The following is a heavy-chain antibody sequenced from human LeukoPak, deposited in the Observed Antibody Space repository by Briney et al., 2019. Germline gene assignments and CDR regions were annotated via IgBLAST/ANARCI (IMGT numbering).Heavy chain of an antibody. CDR2: VRYDGYNK. D-gene: IGHD1-26*01. J-gene: IGHJ4*02. Sequence: GGSLRLSCAASGFTFSNYGMHWVRQAPGKGLEWVAVVRYDGYNKYYAESVKGRCTISRDNSKSTVYLEMSSLRADDTAMYFCARDVGLRYFFDSWGQGTLVTVSS. V-gene: IGHV3-33*01. CDR1: GFTFSNYG. CDR3: ARDVGLRYFFDS.